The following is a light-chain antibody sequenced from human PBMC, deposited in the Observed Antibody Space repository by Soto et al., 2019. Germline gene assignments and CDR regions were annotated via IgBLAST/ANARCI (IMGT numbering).Light chain of an antibody. CDR1: SGSVSTHYY. J-gene: IGLJ1*01. Sequence: QTVVTQEPSFSVSPGGTVTLTCGFTSGSVSTHYYPSWYQQTPGQAPRTLIYNTNTRSSGVPDRFSGSILGNKAALTITGAQADDESDYYCELYVGSGIGVFGTGTKLPVL. V-gene: IGLV8-61*01. CDR3: ELYVGSGIGV. CDR2: NTN.